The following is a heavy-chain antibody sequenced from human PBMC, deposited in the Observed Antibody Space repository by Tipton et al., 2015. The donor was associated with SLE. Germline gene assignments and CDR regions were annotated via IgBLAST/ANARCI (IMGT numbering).Heavy chain of an antibody. D-gene: IGHD3-22*01. J-gene: IGHJ4*02. V-gene: IGHV4-39*07. CDR1: GDSISSNNYF. CDR3: ARDEYRYDTTGYHLLGHFDF. Sequence: TLSLTCTVSGDSISSNNYFWGWIRQPPGKGLEWIGSVSSSGNTWYSPSLKSRVTISVDTSKNQFSLNLSSVTAADTAVFYCARDEYRYDTTGYHLLGHFDFWGQGTLVTVSS. CDR2: VSSSGNT.